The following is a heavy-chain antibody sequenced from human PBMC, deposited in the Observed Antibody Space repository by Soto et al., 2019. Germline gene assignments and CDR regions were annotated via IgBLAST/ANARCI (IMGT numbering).Heavy chain of an antibody. CDR2: IYYSGST. Sequence: QVQLQESGPGLVKPSETLSLTCTVSGGSISSYYWSWIRQPPGKGLEWIGYIYYSGSTNYNPSLKSRVTISVDTSKNQFSLKLGSVTAADTAVYYCASTNPILGDAFDIWGQGTMVTVSS. V-gene: IGHV4-59*01. CDR1: GGSISSYY. J-gene: IGHJ3*02. D-gene: IGHD3-16*01. CDR3: ASTNPILGDAFDI.